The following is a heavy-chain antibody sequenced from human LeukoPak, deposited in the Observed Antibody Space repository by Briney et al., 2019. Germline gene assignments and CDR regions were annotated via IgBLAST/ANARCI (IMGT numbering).Heavy chain of an antibody. D-gene: IGHD5-24*01. CDR1: GGSISSGGYS. Sequence: SETLSLTCAVSGGSISSGGYSWSWIRQPPGKGLEWIGYIYHSGSTYYNPSLKSRVTISVDRSKNQFYLKLSSVTAADTAVYYCAREIDGSEDVWGQGTTVTVSS. CDR3: AREIDGSEDV. J-gene: IGHJ6*02. CDR2: IYHSGST. V-gene: IGHV4-30-2*01.